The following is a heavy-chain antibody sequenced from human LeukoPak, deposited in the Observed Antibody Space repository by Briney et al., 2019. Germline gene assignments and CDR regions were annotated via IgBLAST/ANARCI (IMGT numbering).Heavy chain of an antibody. CDR3: ARDPYYYGSGGGTFNFDY. CDR2: ISSSSSTI. D-gene: IGHD3-10*01. Sequence: GGSLRLSCAASGFTFSSYSMNWVRQAPGKGLEWVSYISSSSSTIYYADSVKGRFTISRDNAKNSLYLQMNSLRAEDTAVYYCARDPYYYGSGGGTFNFDYWGQGTLVTVSS. V-gene: IGHV3-48*04. J-gene: IGHJ4*02. CDR1: GFTFSSYS.